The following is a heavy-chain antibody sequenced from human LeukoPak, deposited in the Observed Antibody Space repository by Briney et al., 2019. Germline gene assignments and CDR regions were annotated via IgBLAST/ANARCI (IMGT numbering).Heavy chain of an antibody. CDR2: INSDGSST. V-gene: IGHV3-74*01. Sequence: GGSLRLSCAASGFTFSSYWMHWVRQAPGKGLVWVSRINSDGSSTTYADSVKGRFTISRDNSKNTLYLQMNSLRAEDTAVYYCAKDLWFGELYFGFAYMDVWGKGTTVTISS. CDR1: GFTFSSYW. J-gene: IGHJ6*03. D-gene: IGHD3-10*01. CDR3: AKDLWFGELYFGFAYMDV.